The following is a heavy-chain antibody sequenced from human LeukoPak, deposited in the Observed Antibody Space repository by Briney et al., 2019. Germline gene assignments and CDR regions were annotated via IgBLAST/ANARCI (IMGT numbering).Heavy chain of an antibody. J-gene: IGHJ3*02. V-gene: IGHV3-23*01. CDR3: ARISAGGGSCYSSLVCAFDI. Sequence: PGGSLRLSCAASGFTFSSYAMSWVRQAPGKGLEWVSAISGSGGSTYYADSVKGRFTISRGNSKNTLYLQMNSLRAEDTAVYYCARISAGGGSCYSSLVCAFDIWGQGTMVTVSS. D-gene: IGHD2-15*01. CDR1: GFTFSSYA. CDR2: ISGSGGST.